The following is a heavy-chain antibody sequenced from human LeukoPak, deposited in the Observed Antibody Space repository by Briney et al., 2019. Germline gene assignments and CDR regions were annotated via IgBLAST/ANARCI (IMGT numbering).Heavy chain of an antibody. CDR2: IYSSGNT. CDR1: GGSISSGTYY. J-gene: IGHJ3*02. CDR3: AIHDYGDRDAFDI. D-gene: IGHD4-17*01. Sequence: SETLSLTCTVSGGSISSGTYYWSWIRQPAGKGLEWIGRIYSSGNTRYNPSLASRVFISVDTSKNQFSLKLSSVTAADTAVYYCAIHDYGDRDAFDIWGQGTMVTVSS. V-gene: IGHV4-61*02.